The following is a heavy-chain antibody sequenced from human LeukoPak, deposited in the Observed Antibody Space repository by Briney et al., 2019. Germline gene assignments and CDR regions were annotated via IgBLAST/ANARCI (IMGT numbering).Heavy chain of an antibody. CDR2: IIPAFGSS. D-gene: IGHD6-13*01. CDR1: GGTFSKYA. J-gene: IGHJ4*02. CDR3: ARVGPLGGSSWYAGILGYSDF. Sequence: VASVKVSCKASGGTFSKYAINWVRQAPGKGLEWMGWIIPAFGSSNYAQKFQGRVILTTDTSTNTANMEMSSMRSEDTAVYYCARVGPLGGSSWYAGILGYSDFWGQGTLVTVSS. V-gene: IGHV1-69*05.